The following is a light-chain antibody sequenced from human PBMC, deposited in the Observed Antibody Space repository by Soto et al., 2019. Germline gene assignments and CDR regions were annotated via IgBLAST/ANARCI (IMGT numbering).Light chain of an antibody. V-gene: IGKV3-20*01. CDR2: GAS. CDR1: QSIANSY. Sequence: EIVLTQSPGTLSLSPGERATLSCRASQSIANSYLAWYQQKPGQTPRLLIYGASDRATGIPDRFSGSGCGADFAITISRLEPEDFAVYYCQQYDISPHAFGEGTKLEL. CDR3: QQYDISPHA. J-gene: IGKJ2*01.